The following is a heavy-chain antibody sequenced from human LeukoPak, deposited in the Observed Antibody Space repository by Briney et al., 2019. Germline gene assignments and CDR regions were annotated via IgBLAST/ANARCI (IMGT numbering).Heavy chain of an antibody. CDR3: AREAYDILTGYIKSLDY. Sequence: ASVKVSCKASGYTFTGYYMHWVRQAPGQGLEWMGWINPNSGGTNYAQKVQGRGTMTRDTSISTTYMELSRLRSDDTAVYYCAREAYDILTGYIKSLDYWGQGTLVTVSS. CDR2: INPNSGGT. V-gene: IGHV1-2*02. J-gene: IGHJ4*02. D-gene: IGHD3-9*01. CDR1: GYTFTGYY.